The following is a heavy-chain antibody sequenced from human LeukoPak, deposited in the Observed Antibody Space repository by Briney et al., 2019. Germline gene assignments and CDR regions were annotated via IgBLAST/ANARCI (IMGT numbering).Heavy chain of an antibody. CDR1: GFTFSSYG. CDR3: VGLFDI. Sequence: GGSLRLSCAASGFTFSSYGMHWVRQAPGKGLEWVAGISYDGSNKYYADSVKGRFTISRDNSKNTLYLQMNSLRAEDTAVYYCVGLFDIWGQGTMVTVSS. CDR2: ISYDGSNK. J-gene: IGHJ3*02. V-gene: IGHV3-30*03.